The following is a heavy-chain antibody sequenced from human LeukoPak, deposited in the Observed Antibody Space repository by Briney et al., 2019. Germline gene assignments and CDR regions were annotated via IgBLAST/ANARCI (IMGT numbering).Heavy chain of an antibody. CDR2: IYHSGST. D-gene: IGHD3-3*01. CDR1: GYSISSGYY. CDR3: ARDFYVLRWVGWFDP. Sequence: PSETLSLTCTVSGYSISSGYYWGWIRQPPGKGLEWIGSIYHSGSTYYNPSLKSRVTISVDTSKNQFSLKLSSVTAADTAVYYCARDFYVLRWVGWFDPWGQGTLVTVSS. V-gene: IGHV4-38-2*02. J-gene: IGHJ5*02.